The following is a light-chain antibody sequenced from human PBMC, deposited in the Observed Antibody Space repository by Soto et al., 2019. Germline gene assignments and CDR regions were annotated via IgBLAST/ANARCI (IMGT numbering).Light chain of an antibody. CDR3: SSYTSSSTLDKV. CDR2: EVS. Sequence: QSVLTQPASVSGSPGQSITISCTGTSSDVGGYNYVSWYQQHPGKAPKLMIYEVSNRPSGVSNRFSGSKSGNTASLTISGLQAEDEADYYCSSYTSSSTLDKVFGGGTKLTVL. V-gene: IGLV2-14*01. CDR1: SSDVGGYNY. J-gene: IGLJ2*01.